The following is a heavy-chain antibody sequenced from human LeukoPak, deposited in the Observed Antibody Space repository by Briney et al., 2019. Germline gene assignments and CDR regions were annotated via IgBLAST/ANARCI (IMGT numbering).Heavy chain of an antibody. CDR2: MNHRGST. CDR1: GGSFSGYY. Sequence: PSETLSLTCAVYGGSFSGYYWSWIRQPPGKGLEWIGEMNHRGSTNYNPSLKSRVTISVETSKNQFSLKLSSVTAADTAVYYCARGHGTGDPYYFDYWGQGTLVTVSS. CDR3: ARGHGTGDPYYFDY. V-gene: IGHV4-34*01. D-gene: IGHD7-27*01. J-gene: IGHJ4*02.